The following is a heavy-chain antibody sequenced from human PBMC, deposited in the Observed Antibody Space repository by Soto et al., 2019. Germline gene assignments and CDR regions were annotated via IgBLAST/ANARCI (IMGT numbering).Heavy chain of an antibody. D-gene: IGHD3-10*01. CDR2: IVVGSGNT. V-gene: IGHV1-58*02. CDR3: AADSPGSGYYYYYGMDV. Sequence: GASVKVSCKASGYTFISYGISWVRQAPGQGLEWMGWIVVGSGNTNYAQKFQERVTITRDMSTSTAYMELSSLRSEDTAVYYCAADSPGSGYYYYYGMDVWGQGTTVTVSS. CDR1: GYTFISYG. J-gene: IGHJ6*02.